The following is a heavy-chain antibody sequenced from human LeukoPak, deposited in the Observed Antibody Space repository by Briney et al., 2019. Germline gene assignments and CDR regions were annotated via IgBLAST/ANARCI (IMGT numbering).Heavy chain of an antibody. D-gene: IGHD3-10*01. Sequence: GWSLRLSCAASGFTYDDYVMHWVRQAPGRGLEWVSLISWDGGSTYYADSVKGRFTITRDNSKNSLYLQMNSLRAEDTALYYCAKDAAYGSGSYYFDYWGQGTLVTVSS. V-gene: IGHV3-43D*03. CDR2: ISWDGGST. CDR1: GFTYDDYV. CDR3: AKDAAYGSGSYYFDY. J-gene: IGHJ4*02.